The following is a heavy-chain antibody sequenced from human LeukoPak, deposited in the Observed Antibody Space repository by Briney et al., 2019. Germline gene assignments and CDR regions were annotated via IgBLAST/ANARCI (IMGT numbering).Heavy chain of an antibody. Sequence: GASVTVSCKASGYTFTSYGISWVRQAPGQGLEWMGWISAYNGNTNYAQKLQGRVTMTTDTSTSTAYMELRSLRSDDTAVYYCARDLLYCSGGSCYSLHAFDIWGQGTMVTVSS. CDR2: ISAYNGNT. J-gene: IGHJ3*02. CDR3: ARDLLYCSGGSCYSLHAFDI. D-gene: IGHD2-15*01. CDR1: GYTFTSYG. V-gene: IGHV1-18*04.